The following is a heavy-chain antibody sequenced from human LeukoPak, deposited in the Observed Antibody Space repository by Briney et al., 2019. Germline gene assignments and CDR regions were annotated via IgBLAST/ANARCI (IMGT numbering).Heavy chain of an antibody. J-gene: IGHJ4*02. CDR1: GGSISSSSYY. Sequence: PSETLSLTCTVSGGSISSSSYYWGWIRQPPGKGLEWIGSIYYSGSTYYNPSLKSRVTISVDTSKNQFSLKLSSVTAEDTAVYYCARVLSGSGSYFSFAYFDYWGQGTLVTVSS. V-gene: IGHV4-39*07. CDR3: ARVLSGSGSYFSFAYFDY. CDR2: IYYSGST. D-gene: IGHD1-26*01.